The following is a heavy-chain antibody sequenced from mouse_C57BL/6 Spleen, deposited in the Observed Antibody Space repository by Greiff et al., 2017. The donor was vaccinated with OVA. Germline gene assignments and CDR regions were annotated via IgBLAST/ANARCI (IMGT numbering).Heavy chain of an antibody. D-gene: IGHD3-1*01. V-gene: IGHV10-1*01. CDR2: IRRKSNNSAT. J-gene: IGHJ2*01. CDR3: VGQGSYLDY. Sequence: EVQLQESGGGLVQPKGSLKLSCAASGFSFTTYAMNWVRQAPGQGLEWVARIRRKSNNSATNYADSVKDTFTISRKDSDIMLYLQINNLKTVDTAVYYCVGQGSYLDYGGQGTTLTVSS. CDR1: GFSFTTYA.